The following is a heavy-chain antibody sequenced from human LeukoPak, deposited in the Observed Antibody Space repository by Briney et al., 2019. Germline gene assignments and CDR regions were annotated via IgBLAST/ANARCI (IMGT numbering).Heavy chain of an antibody. V-gene: IGHV1-69*13. CDR3: ARVSSRQICYLDWLPHYYYMDV. D-gene: IGHD3-9*01. CDR1: GGTFSSYA. Sequence: GASVKVSCKASGGTFSSYAISWVRQAPGQGLEWMGGIIPIFGTANYAQKFQGRVTITADESTSTAYMELSSLRSEDTAVYYCARVSSRQICYLDWLPHYYYMDVWGKGTTVTVSS. CDR2: IIPIFGTA. J-gene: IGHJ6*03.